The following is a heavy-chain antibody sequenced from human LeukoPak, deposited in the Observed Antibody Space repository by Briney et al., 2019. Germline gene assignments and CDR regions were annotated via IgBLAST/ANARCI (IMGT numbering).Heavy chain of an antibody. CDR2: IKSNADGGTP. Sequence: GGSLRLSCATSGFSFMNAWMIWVRQAPGKGLEWVGRIKSNADGGTPDYAAPARGRFTISRDDSKNTLYLQMNSLKTEDTAVYYCTTFYHEYSPYWGRGTLVTVSS. CDR1: GFSFMNAW. V-gene: IGHV3-15*01. J-gene: IGHJ4*02. CDR3: TTFYHEYSPY. D-gene: IGHD2/OR15-2a*01.